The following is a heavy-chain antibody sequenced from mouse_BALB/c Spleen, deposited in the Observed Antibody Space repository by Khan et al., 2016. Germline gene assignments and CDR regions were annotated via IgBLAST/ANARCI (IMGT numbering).Heavy chain of an antibody. J-gene: IGHJ4*01. CDR3: ARATTALFYALDY. CDR2: ISTYYGDA. CDR1: GYTFTDYD. V-gene: IGHV1S137*01. Sequence: QVQLQQSGAELVRPGVSVKISCKGSGYTFTDYDLHWVKQSHAKSLEWIGIISTYYGDATYNQKFKGKATMTVDKSSSTAYMELARLTSEDSAIYYCARATTALFYALDYWAQGTSVTVSS. D-gene: IGHD1-2*01.